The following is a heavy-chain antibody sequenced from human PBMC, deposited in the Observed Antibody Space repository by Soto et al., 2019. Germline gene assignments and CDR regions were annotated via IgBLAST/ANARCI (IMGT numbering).Heavy chain of an antibody. CDR1: GFTFSSYA. CDR3: AKDSLVRLVGTRWSY. Sequence: GGSLRLSCAASGFTFSSYAMRWVRQAPGKGLEWVAAISGSGGSTYYADSVKGRFTISRDNSKNTLYLQMNSLRAEDTAVYYCAKDSLVRLVGTRWSYLGQGTLVNVSS. CDR2: ISGSGGST. V-gene: IGHV3-23*01. J-gene: IGHJ4*02. D-gene: IGHD1-1*01.